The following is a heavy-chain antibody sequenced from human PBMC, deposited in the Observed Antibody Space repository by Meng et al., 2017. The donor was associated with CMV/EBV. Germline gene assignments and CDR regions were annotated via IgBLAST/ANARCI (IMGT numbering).Heavy chain of an antibody. CDR2: IYHSGSS. V-gene: IGHV4-39*01. Sequence: GSLRLSCTVSGGSISSATYYWGWIRQPPGKGLEWIGNIYHSGSSYYNPSLKSRVTISVDTSKNQFSLKLSSVTAADTAVYYCARTKQQLVSMVTTYYHYYGMDVWGQGTTVTVSS. D-gene: IGHD6-13*01. CDR1: GGSISSATYY. J-gene: IGHJ6*02. CDR3: ARTKQQLVSMVTTYYHYYGMDV.